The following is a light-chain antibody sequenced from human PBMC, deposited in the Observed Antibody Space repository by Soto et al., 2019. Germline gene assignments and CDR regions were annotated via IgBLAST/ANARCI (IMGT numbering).Light chain of an antibody. CDR1: QSISTY. Sequence: DIQMTQSPSSLSASVGDRVTITCRASQSISTYLSWYQQKPGKAPKLLIYAASSLQSGVPSRFSGSGSGTDFTLTISSLEPEDFAVYYCQQRSNWPPGFTFGGGTKVEIK. V-gene: IGKV1-39*01. J-gene: IGKJ4*01. CDR2: AAS. CDR3: QQRSNWPPGFT.